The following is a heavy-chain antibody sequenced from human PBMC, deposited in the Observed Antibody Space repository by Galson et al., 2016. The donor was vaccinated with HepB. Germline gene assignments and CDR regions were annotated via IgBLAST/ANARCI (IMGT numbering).Heavy chain of an antibody. CDR3: ARNKAALRYYYGMDV. CDR2: ISGSGGTT. D-gene: IGHD2-2*02. Sequence: SLRLSCAASGFSFNNYAMNWVRQAPGKGLGWVSGISGSGGTTDYTDSVKGRFTISRDNAKNSLYLQMNSLRDEDTAVYFCARNKAALRYYYGMDVWGQGTTVTVSS. CDR1: GFSFNNYA. J-gene: IGHJ6*02. V-gene: IGHV3-23*01.